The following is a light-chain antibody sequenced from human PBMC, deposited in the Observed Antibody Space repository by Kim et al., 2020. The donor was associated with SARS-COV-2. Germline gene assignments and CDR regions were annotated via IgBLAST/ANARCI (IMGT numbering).Light chain of an antibody. CDR3: QNLIIYPFT. CDR2: AAS. Sequence: DIQLTQSPSFLSASVGDRVTITCRASRDVITYVSWYQQKPGKAPKLLIYAASNLQTGVPSRFSGSGSGTEFTLIINSLQPEDFATYYCQNLIIYPFTFGGGTKVDIK. V-gene: IGKV1-9*01. J-gene: IGKJ4*01. CDR1: RDVITY.